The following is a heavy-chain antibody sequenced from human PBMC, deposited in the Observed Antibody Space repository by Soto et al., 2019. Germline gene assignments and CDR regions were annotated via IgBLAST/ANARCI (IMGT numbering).Heavy chain of an antibody. D-gene: IGHD6-19*01. J-gene: IGHJ4*02. V-gene: IGHV3-48*02. CDR3: ASDGAISGCFDY. CDR1: GFTFSSFS. Sequence: EVQLVESGGGLVQPGGSLRLSCVASGFTFSSFSMNWVRQSPGKGLEWVSYISTTSSTIHYADSVKGRFTISRDNAKNSLYLQMISLRDEDTAVYYCASDGAISGCFDYWGQGTLVTVSS. CDR2: ISTTSSTI.